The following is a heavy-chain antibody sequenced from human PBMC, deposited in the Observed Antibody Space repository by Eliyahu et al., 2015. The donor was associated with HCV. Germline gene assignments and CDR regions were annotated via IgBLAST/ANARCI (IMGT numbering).Heavy chain of an antibody. Sequence: QVQLQESGPGLVKPSETLSLTCTVXGGSINSYYWGWIRQPPGKGLEWIGYILYSGSTNPNPPLKSRVTMSLDTSKNQLSLKLSSVTAADTAVYYCASGGGGIAVAGTGGWFDPWGQGTLVTVSS. CDR1: GGSINSYY. CDR2: ILYSGST. CDR3: ASGGGGIAVAGTGGWFDP. D-gene: IGHD6-19*01. J-gene: IGHJ5*02. V-gene: IGHV4-59*01.